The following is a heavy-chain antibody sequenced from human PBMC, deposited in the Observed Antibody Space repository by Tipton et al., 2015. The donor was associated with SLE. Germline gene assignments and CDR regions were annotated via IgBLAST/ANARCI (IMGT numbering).Heavy chain of an antibody. CDR3: AKATFGVADYYGMDV. J-gene: IGHJ6*02. CDR1: GFTFDDYT. V-gene: IGHV3-43*01. Sequence: SLRLSCAASGFTFDDYTMHWVRQAPGKGLEWVSLISWDGGSTYYADSVKGRFTISRDNSKNSLYLQMNSLRTEDTALYYCAKATFGVADYYGMDVWGQGTTVTVSS. D-gene: IGHD3-3*01. CDR2: ISWDGGST.